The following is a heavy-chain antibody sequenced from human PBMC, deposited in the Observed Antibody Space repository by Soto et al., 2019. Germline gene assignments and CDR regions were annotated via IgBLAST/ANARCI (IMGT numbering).Heavy chain of an antibody. V-gene: IGHV3-23*01. CDR2: ISSGGVNT. D-gene: IGHD3-22*01. J-gene: IGHJ4*02. CDR1: GFTFSNYA. Sequence: EVQLLESGGDLVQPGGSLRVSCAASGFTFSNYAMTWVRQAPGKGLEWVSAISSGGVNTYYADSVKGRFTISRDNSKNPPYLQMNSPRAEDTANCYWAKVGPYYYDNSPPDDYWGQGTMVTVSS. CDR3: AKVGPYYYDNSPPDDY.